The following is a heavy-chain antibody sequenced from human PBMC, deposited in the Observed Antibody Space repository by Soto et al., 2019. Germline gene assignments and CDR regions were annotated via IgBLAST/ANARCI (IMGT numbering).Heavy chain of an antibody. Sequence: VELVQSGAEVEKPGAAVRISCKTSGYTFTAYYIPWVRQAPGQGLEWMGWIHTTSGVANYAQNFQGRVTMARDTSISTVYMELTKMRSEDTTIYYCARQGSGSEYPQYFYYGMDVWGQGTTAAASS. CDR2: IHTTSGVA. D-gene: IGHD5-12*01. CDR1: GYTFTAYY. V-gene: IGHV1-2*02. J-gene: IGHJ6*02. CDR3: ARQGSGSEYPQYFYYGMDV.